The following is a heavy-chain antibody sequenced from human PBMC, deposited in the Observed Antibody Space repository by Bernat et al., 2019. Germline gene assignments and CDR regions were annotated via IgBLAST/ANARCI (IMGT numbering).Heavy chain of an antibody. CDR3: ATDLAYGGNYGWFIGDY. J-gene: IGHJ4*02. D-gene: IGHD4-23*01. CDR2: FDPEDGET. V-gene: IGHV1-24*01. CDR1: GYTLTELS. Sequence: QVQLVQSGAEVKKPGASVKVSCKVSGYTLTELSMHWVRQAPGKGLEWTGGFDPEDGETIYAQKFQGRVTMTEDTSTDTAYMELSSLRSEDTAVYYCATDLAYGGNYGWFIGDYWGQGTLVTVSS.